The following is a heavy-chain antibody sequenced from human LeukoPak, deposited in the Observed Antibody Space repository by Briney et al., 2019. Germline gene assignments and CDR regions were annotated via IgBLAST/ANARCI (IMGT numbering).Heavy chain of an antibody. CDR1: GGTFSSYA. D-gene: IGHD5-12*01. V-gene: IGHV1-69*13. CDR2: IIPIFGTA. CDR3: ARASIVATISYYYYGMDV. J-gene: IGHJ6*04. Sequence: SVKVSCKASGGTFSSYAISWVRQAPGQGLEWMGGIIPIFGTANYAQKFQGRVTITADESTSTAYMELSSLRSEDTAVYYCARASIVATISYYYYGMDVWGKGTKVTVSS.